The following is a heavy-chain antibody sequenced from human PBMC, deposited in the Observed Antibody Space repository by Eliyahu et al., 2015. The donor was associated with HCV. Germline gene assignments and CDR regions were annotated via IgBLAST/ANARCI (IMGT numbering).Heavy chain of an antibody. D-gene: IGHD2-15*01. V-gene: IGHV4-34*01. Sequence: QVQLQQWGAGLLKPSETLSLTCAVYGGSFSGXYWSWIRQPPGKGLEWIGEINHSGSTNYNPSLKSRVSISVDTSKNQFSLKLSSVTAADTAVYYCARELGYCSGGSCYGGTFDIWGQGTMVTVSS. CDR1: GGSFSGXY. CDR3: ARELGYCSGGSCYGGTFDI. J-gene: IGHJ3*02. CDR2: INHSGST.